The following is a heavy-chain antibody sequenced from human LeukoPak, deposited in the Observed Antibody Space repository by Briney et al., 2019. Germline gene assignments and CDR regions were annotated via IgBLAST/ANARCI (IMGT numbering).Heavy chain of an antibody. CDR1: GYTFTSYY. V-gene: IGHV1-46*01. J-gene: IGHJ4*02. CDR2: INPSGGST. Sequence: ASVRVSCKASGYTFTSYYMHWVRQAPGQGLEWMGIINPSGGSTSYAQKFQGRVTMTRDTSTSTVYMELSSLRSEDTAVYYCAREVGATTGFDYWGQGTLVTVSS. D-gene: IGHD1-26*01. CDR3: AREVGATTGFDY.